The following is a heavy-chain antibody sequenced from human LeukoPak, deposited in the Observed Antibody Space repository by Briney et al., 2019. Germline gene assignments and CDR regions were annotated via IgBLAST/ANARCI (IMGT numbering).Heavy chain of an antibody. Sequence: GGSLRLSCAASGFTFRNYWMRWVRQAPGKGLVLVSRINSDESSTSTSYADSVKGRFTISRDNAKNTLYLQMDSLRAEDTAVYYCARVGDGPSSRYPDYWRQGTLLTVSS. V-gene: IGHV3-74*01. J-gene: IGHJ4*02. CDR2: INSDESSTST. D-gene: IGHD5-24*01. CDR1: GFTFRNYW. CDR3: ARVGDGPSSRYPDY.